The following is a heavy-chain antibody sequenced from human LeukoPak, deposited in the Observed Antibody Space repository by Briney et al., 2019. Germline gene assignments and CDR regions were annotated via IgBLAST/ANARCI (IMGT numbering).Heavy chain of an antibody. J-gene: IGHJ3*02. V-gene: IGHV1-69*06. D-gene: IGHD6-19*01. CDR3: ATKHPIAVAHAFDI. CDR1: GGTFSSYA. CDR2: IIPIFGTA. Sequence: SVKVSCKASGGTFSSYAISWVRQAPGQGLEWMGGIIPIFGTANYAQKFQGRVTITADKSTSTAYMELSSLRSEDTAVYYCATKHPIAVAHAFDIWGQGTMATVSS.